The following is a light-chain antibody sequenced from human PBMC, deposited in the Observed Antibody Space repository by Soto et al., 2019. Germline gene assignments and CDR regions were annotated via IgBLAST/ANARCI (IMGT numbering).Light chain of an antibody. CDR2: NVF. V-gene: IGKV3-20*01. CDR1: QSVGNNY. CDR3: HQHASAPLT. J-gene: IGKJ3*01. Sequence: EIVLTQSPGTLSLSPGERVTLSCRASQSVGNNYLSWFQQKPGQAPRLLIYNVFNRATGIPDRFSGSGSGTDFRLTISRLEPEDVAVYFCHQHASAPLTFGPGIKLNVK.